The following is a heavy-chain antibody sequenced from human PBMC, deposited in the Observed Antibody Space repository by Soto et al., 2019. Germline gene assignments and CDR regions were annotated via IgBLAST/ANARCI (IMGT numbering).Heavy chain of an antibody. CDR3: ARVCDSSGYPLTLPDY. Sequence: GASVKVSCKASGGTFSSYAISWVRQAPGQGLEWMGGIIPIFGTANYAQKFQGRVTITADESTSTAYMELNSLRSEDTAVYYCARVCDSSGYPLTLPDYWGQGTLVTVSS. J-gene: IGHJ4*02. CDR1: GGTFSSYA. CDR2: IIPIFGTA. V-gene: IGHV1-69*13. D-gene: IGHD3-22*01.